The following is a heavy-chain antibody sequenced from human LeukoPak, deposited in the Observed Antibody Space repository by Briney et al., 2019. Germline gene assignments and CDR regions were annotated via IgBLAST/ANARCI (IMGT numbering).Heavy chain of an antibody. J-gene: IGHJ6*04. Sequence: PGGSLRLSCAASGFTFSSYGMHWVRQAPGKGLEWVAVIWYDGSNKYYADSVKGRFTISRYNSKNTLYLQMNSLRAEDTAVYYCARVNGDYSSHYYGMDVWGKGTTVTVSS. CDR3: ARVNGDYSSHYYGMDV. D-gene: IGHD4-17*01. V-gene: IGHV3-33*01. CDR1: GFTFSSYG. CDR2: IWYDGSNK.